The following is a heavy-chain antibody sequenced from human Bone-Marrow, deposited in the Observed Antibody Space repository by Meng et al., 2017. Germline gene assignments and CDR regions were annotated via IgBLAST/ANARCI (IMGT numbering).Heavy chain of an antibody. CDR2: ISAYNGNT. Sequence: ASVKVSCKASGYTFTSYYMHWVRQAPGQGLEWMGWISAYNGNTNYAQKLQGRVTMTTDTSTSTAYMELRSLRSDDTAVYYCARDLSGWVRYWGQGTLVTVSS. CDR1: GYTFTSYY. J-gene: IGHJ4*02. D-gene: IGHD6-25*01. CDR3: ARDLSGWVRY. V-gene: IGHV1-18*04.